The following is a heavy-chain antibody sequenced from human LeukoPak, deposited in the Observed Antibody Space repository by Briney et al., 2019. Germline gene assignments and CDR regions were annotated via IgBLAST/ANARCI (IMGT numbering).Heavy chain of an antibody. J-gene: IGHJ6*03. V-gene: IGHV1-69*05. D-gene: IGHD3-22*01. Sequence: SVKVSCKASGGTFSSYAISWVRQAPGQGLEWMGRIIPIFGTANYAQKFQGRVTITTDESTSTAYMELSSLRSEDTAVYYCASLRETYYYDSSAPPGFYYYYYMDVWGKGTTVTVSS. CDR3: ASLRETYYYDSSAPPGFYYYYYMDV. CDR2: IIPIFGTA. CDR1: GGTFSSYA.